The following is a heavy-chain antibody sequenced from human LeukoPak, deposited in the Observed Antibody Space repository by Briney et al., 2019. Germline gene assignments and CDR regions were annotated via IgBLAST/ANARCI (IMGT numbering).Heavy chain of an antibody. CDR1: GGTFSSYA. J-gene: IGHJ2*01. CDR3: ARDRGVVARECGVSSSVWRYGYFDL. V-gene: IGHV1-69*05. D-gene: IGHD6-6*01. CDR2: IIPIFGTA. Sequence: SVKVSCKASGGTFSSYAISWVRQAPGQGLKWMGGIIPIFGTANYAQKLQGRVTITTDESTSTAYMELRRLRSEDTAVYSCARDRGVVARECGVSSSVWRYGYFDLWGRGTPVTVSS.